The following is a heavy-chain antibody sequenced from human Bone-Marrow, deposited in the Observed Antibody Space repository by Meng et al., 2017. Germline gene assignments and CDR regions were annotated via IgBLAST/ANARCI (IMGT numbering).Heavy chain of an antibody. V-gene: IGHV1-2*06. D-gene: IGHD1-1*01. Sequence: ASVKVSCKPSGYNFPDYWLHWVRRAPGQGLEGRGRIDPKSGDTHYAQRFQGRVTMTGDTSISTAYMELSGLRSDDTAMYYCARLEFSLGTTGNDVFDIWGQGTMVTVSS. CDR1: GYNFPDYW. CDR3: ARLEFSLGTTGNDVFDI. J-gene: IGHJ3*02. CDR2: IDPKSGDT.